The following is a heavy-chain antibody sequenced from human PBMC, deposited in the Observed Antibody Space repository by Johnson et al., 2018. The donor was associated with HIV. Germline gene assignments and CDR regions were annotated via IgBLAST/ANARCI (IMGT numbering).Heavy chain of an antibody. Sequence: VQLVESGGGLVQPGGSLRLSCAASGFSFTNYDMHWVRQAPGKGLEWVSAIGTAGDTYYPGSVKGRFTISRENAQNSLYLHMNNLRVGDTAVYYCARVRTTMILGFDIWGQGTMVTVSS. CDR1: GFSFTNYD. V-gene: IGHV3-13*01. J-gene: IGHJ3*02. CDR2: IGTAGDT. CDR3: ARVRTTMILGFDI. D-gene: IGHD3-22*01.